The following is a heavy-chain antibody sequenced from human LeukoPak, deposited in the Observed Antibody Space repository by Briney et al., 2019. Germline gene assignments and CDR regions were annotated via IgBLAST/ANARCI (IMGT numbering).Heavy chain of an antibody. Sequence: GASVKVSCKASGYTFTSYDINWVRQATGQGLEWMGWMNPNSGNTGYAQKFQGRVTITRNTSISTAYMELSSLKSEDTAVYYCARVRSLVAAWSFDPWGQGTLVTVSS. V-gene: IGHV1-8*03. D-gene: IGHD2-2*01. CDR2: MNPNSGNT. CDR3: ARVRSLVAAWSFDP. J-gene: IGHJ5*02. CDR1: GYTFTSYD.